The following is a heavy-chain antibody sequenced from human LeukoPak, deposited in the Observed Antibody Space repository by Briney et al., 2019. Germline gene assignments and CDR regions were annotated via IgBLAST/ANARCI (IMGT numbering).Heavy chain of an antibody. Sequence: QPGGSLRLSCAASGFTFSSYAMSWVRQAPGKGLEWVSTISDSGGRTHYEDSEKGRFTISRDNSKNTLHLQMNSLRAEDTAVYFCAKHTIRSAPFDYWGQGTLVTVSS. J-gene: IGHJ4*02. V-gene: IGHV3-23*01. CDR1: GFTFSSYA. CDR3: AKHTIRSAPFDY. D-gene: IGHD3-3*01. CDR2: ISDSGGRT.